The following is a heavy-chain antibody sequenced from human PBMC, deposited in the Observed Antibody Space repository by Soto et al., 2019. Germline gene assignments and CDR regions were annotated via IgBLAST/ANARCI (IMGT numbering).Heavy chain of an antibody. CDR1: SGSIFTNNW. V-gene: IGHV4-4*02. D-gene: IGHD3-16*01. J-gene: IGHJ3*01. CDR3: ARKPDVATAKVGGGYVFDV. CDR2: IYHSGSP. Sequence: QVQLQESGPGLVKPSGTLSLTCAASSGSIFTNNWWSWVRQSPGRGLQWSVDIYHSGSPKYNPSLKSPVIISINETKVRFFLNLTSVTAADTAVYYCARKPDVATAKVGGGYVFDVWGQGTMVTVSS.